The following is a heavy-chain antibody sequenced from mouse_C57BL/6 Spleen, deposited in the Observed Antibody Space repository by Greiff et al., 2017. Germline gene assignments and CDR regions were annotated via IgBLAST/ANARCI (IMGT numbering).Heavy chain of an antibody. CDR3: ARSGAVVATRYFDY. Sequence: QVQLQQPGAELVKPGASVKLSCKASGYTFTSYWMHWVKQRPGQGLEWIGMIHPNSGSTNYNEKFKSKATLTVDKSSSTAYMQLSSLTYEDSAVYYCARSGAVVATRYFDYWGQGTTLTVSS. CDR2: IHPNSGST. CDR1: GYTFTSYW. D-gene: IGHD1-1*01. J-gene: IGHJ2*01. V-gene: IGHV1-64*01.